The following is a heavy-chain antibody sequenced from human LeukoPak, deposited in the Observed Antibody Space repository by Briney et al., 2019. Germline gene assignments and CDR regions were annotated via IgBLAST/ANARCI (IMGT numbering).Heavy chain of an antibody. CDR2: IYSGGST. CDR1: GFTVSSTY. V-gene: IGHV3-53*04. CDR3: ASAPAYYYGMDV. J-gene: IGHJ6*02. Sequence: GGSLRLSCAASGFTVSSTYMSWVRQAPGKLLEWVSVIYSGGSTYYADSVKGRFTISRHNSKNTLYLQMNILRAEDTAVYYCASAPAYYYGMDVWGQGTTVTVSS.